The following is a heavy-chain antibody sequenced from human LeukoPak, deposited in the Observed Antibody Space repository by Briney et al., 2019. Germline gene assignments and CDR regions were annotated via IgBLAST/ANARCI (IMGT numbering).Heavy chain of an antibody. CDR1: GFTFSNAW. D-gene: IGHD6-13*01. CDR2: IKSKTDGGTT. CDR3: TTDSRSWYYFDN. Sequence: PGGSLRLSCAASGFTFSNAWMSWVRQAPGKGLEWVGRIKSKTDGGTTDYAAPVKGRFTISRDDSKNTLYLQMNSLKTEDTAVYYCTTDSRSWYYFDNWGQGTLVTVSS. J-gene: IGHJ4*02. V-gene: IGHV3-15*01.